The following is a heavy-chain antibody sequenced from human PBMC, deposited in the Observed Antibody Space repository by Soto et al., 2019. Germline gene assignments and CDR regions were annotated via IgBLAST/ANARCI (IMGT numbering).Heavy chain of an antibody. CDR2: ISGSGDRT. CDR1: GFTFSSYA. CDR3: ARGGGSDFAQH. V-gene: IGHV3-23*01. Sequence: EVQLLESGGGLVQPGGSLRLSCAASGFTFSSYAMGWVRQAPGKGLEWVSVISGSGDRTYYADSVKGRFTISRDNSKNTLYLQMNSLRAEDTAVYYCARGGGSDFAQHWGQGTLVTVSS. J-gene: IGHJ1*01. D-gene: IGHD1-26*01.